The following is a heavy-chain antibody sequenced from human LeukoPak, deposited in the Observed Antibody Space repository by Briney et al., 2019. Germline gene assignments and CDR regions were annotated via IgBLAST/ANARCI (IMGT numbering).Heavy chain of an antibody. CDR3: AKDSPYSSGWFALDY. CDR1: GFTVSSNY. D-gene: IGHD6-19*01. Sequence: GGSLRLSCAASGFTVSSNYMSWVRQAPGKGLEWVSLIYSGGSTYYADSVKGRFTISRDNSKNTLYLQMNSLRAEDTAVYYCAKDSPYSSGWFALDYWGQGTLVTVSS. V-gene: IGHV3-66*01. CDR2: IYSGGST. J-gene: IGHJ4*02.